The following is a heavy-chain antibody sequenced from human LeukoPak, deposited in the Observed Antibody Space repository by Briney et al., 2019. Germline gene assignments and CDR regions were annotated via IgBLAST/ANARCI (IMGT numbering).Heavy chain of an antibody. V-gene: IGHV1-69*13. D-gene: IGHD2-15*01. CDR1: GGTFSSYA. CDR3: ARARGAFNCSGGSCYSPFDY. CDR2: IIPIFGTA. J-gene: IGHJ4*02. Sequence: SVKVSCKASGGTFSSYAISWVRQAPGQGLEWMGGIIPIFGTANYAQKFQGRVTITADESTSTAYMELSSLRSEDTAVYYCARARGAFNCSGGSCYSPFDYWGQGTLVTVSS.